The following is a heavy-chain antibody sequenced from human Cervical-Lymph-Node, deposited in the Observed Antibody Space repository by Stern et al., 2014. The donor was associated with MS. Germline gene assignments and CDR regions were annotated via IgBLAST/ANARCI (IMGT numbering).Heavy chain of an antibody. V-gene: IGHV1-69*01. CDR3: ARGEKQWLSLWDY. Sequence: VPLVESGAEVKKPGSSVKVSCKSSGGPFRSNAISWVRQPPGPGLAREVGIMPIFGTANSAQKFQGRVTITADESTSTAYMELSSLRSEDTAVYYCARGEKQWLSLWDYWGQGTLVTVSS. CDR1: GGPFRSNA. J-gene: IGHJ4*02. D-gene: IGHD6-19*01. CDR2: IMPIFGTA.